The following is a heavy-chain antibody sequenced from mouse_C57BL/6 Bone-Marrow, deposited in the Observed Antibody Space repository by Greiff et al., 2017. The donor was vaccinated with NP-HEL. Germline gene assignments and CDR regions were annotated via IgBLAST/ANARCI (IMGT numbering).Heavy chain of an antibody. CDR3: AMTFYYGSSYGFAY. J-gene: IGHJ3*01. CDR2: IHPSDSDT. CDR1: GYTFTSYW. V-gene: IGHV1-74*01. D-gene: IGHD1-1*01. Sequence: VQLQQPGAELVKPGASVKVSCKASGYTFTSYWMHWVKQRPGQGLEWIGRIHPSDSDTNYNQKFKGKATLTVDKPSSTAYMQLSSLTSEDSAVYYCAMTFYYGSSYGFAYWGQGTLVTVSA.